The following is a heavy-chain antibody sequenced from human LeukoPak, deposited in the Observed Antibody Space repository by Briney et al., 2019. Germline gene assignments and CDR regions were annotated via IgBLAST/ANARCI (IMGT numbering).Heavy chain of an antibody. J-gene: IGHJ4*02. V-gene: IGHV4-59*11. CDR2: IYYSGST. D-gene: IGHD2-2*01. CDR1: GGSISSHY. Sequence: PSETLSLTCTVSGGSISSHYWSWIRQPPGKGLEWIGYIYYSGSTNYNPSLKSRVTIAVDTSKNQFSLKLSSVTAADTAVYYCARYLVVPAAIEYYFDYWGQGTLVTVSS. CDR3: ARYLVVPAAIEYYFDY.